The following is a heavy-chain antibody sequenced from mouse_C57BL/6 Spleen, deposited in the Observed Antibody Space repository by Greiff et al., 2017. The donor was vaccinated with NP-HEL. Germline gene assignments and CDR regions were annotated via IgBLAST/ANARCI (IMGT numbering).Heavy chain of an antibody. CDR3: ARPLYDGYPAWFAY. J-gene: IGHJ3*01. V-gene: IGHV5-6*02. CDR2: ISSGGSYT. Sequence: DVKLVESGGDLVKPGGSLKLSCAASGFTFSSYGMSWVRQTPDKRLEWVATISSGGSYTYYPDSVKGRFTISRDNAKNTLYLQMSSLKSEDTAMYYCARPLYDGYPAWFAYWGQGTLVTVSA. D-gene: IGHD2-3*01. CDR1: GFTFSSYG.